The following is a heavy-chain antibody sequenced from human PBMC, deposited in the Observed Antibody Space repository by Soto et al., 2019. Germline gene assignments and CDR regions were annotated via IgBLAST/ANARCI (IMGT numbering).Heavy chain of an antibody. J-gene: IGHJ5*02. CDR1: GGSISSGGYY. D-gene: IGHD6-13*01. V-gene: IGHV4-31*03. CDR2: IYYSGST. CDR3: ARDSPGGQQPIVGNWFDP. Sequence: QVQLQESGPGLVKPSQTLSLTCTVSGGSISSGGYYWSWIRQHPGKGLEWIGYIYYSGSTYYNPSLQSRVTISVDTSKNQFSLKLSSVTAADTAVYYCARDSPGGQQPIVGNWFDPWGQGTLVTVSS.